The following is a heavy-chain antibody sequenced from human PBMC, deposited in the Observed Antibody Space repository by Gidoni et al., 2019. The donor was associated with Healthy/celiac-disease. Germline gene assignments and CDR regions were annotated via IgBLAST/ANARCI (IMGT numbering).Heavy chain of an antibody. CDR2: IYYSGST. CDR1: GGSISSSSYY. Sequence: QLQLQESGPGLVKPSETLSLTCTVSGGSISSSSYYWGWIRQPPGKGLEWIGSIYYSGSTYYNPSLKSRVTISVDTSKNQFSLKLSSVTAADTAVYYCARPPYGGNRENYFDYWGQGTLVTVSS. V-gene: IGHV4-39*01. D-gene: IGHD4-17*01. J-gene: IGHJ4*02. CDR3: ARPPYGGNRENYFDY.